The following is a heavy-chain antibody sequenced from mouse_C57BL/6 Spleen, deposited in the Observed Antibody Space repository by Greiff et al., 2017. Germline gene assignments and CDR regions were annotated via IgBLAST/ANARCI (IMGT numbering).Heavy chain of an antibody. J-gene: IGHJ3*01. D-gene: IGHD2-4*01. CDR1: EYAFPSHD. V-gene: IGHV5-2*01. CDR2: INSDGGST. CDR3: ARHDYDDGTSSWFAY. Sequence: EVQLQESGGGLVQPGESLNLSCESNEYAFPSHDMSWVRKTPEKRLELVAAINSDGGSTYYPDTMERRFIISRAKTKKTLYLQMSSLRSEDTALYYCARHDYDDGTSSWFAYWGQGTLVTVSA.